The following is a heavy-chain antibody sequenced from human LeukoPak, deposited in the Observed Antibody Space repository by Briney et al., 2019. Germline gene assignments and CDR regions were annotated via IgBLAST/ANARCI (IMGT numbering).Heavy chain of an antibody. V-gene: IGHV3-23*01. CDR1: GFTFSSYA. CDR2: ISGSGGST. Sequence: GGSLRLSCAASGFTFSSYAMSWVRQAPGKGLEWVSAISGSGGSTYYADSVKGRFTISRHNSKNTLYLQMNSLRAEDTAVYYCARDGAADSRNGAFDIWGQGTMVTVSS. J-gene: IGHJ3*02. CDR3: ARDGAADSRNGAFDI. D-gene: IGHD3-22*01.